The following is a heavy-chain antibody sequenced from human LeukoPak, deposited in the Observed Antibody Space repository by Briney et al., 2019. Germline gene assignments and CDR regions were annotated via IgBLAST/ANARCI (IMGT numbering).Heavy chain of an antibody. V-gene: IGHV3-7*03. CDR3: ARALQTRERYYYYYYMDV. CDR1: GFTFSSYW. CDR2: IRGDGSRT. D-gene: IGHD6-25*01. J-gene: IGHJ6*03. Sequence: GGSLRLSCVASGFTFSSYWMTWVRQAPGKGLEWVANIRGDGSRTYYVDSAKGRFTISRDNAKNSLFLQLDSLRSDDTAVYYCARALQTRERYYYYYYMDVWGKGTAVTVSS.